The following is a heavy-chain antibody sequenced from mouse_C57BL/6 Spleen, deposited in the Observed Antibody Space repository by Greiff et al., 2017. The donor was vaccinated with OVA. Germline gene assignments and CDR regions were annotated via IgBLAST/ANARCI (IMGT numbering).Heavy chain of an antibody. Sequence: VQLQQSGAELVKPGASVKLSCTASGFNIKDYYMHWLKQRTEQGLEWIGRIDPKNGETKYAPKFQDKATITADTSSNTAYLQLSSLTSEDTAVYYCARGVPFYAMDYWGQGASVTVSS. CDR3: ARGVPFYAMDY. CDR1: GFNIKDYY. CDR2: IDPKNGET. V-gene: IGHV14-2*01. J-gene: IGHJ4*01.